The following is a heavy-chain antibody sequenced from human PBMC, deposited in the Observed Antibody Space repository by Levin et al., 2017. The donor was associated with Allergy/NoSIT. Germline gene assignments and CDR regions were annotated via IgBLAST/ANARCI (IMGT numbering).Heavy chain of an antibody. Sequence: GGSLRLSCAASGFTFNSYWMHWVRQAPGKGLVWVSRINSDGSSTTYAGSVKGRFTISRDNAKNTLYLQMNTLRAEDTAVYYCARDDFGGLAGCHDYWGQGTLVTVSS. V-gene: IGHV3-74*01. CDR1: GFTFNSYW. D-gene: IGHD4-23*01. CDR3: ARDDFGGLAGCHDY. J-gene: IGHJ4*02. CDR2: INSDGSST.